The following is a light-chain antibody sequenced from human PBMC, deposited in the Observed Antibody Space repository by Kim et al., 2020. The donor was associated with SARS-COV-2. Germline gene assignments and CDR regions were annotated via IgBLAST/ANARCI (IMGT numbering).Light chain of an antibody. CDR1: QPIGTD. V-gene: IGKV3D-15*01. Sequence: PGERATLSCRPSQPIGTDLAWYQQNPAQTPRLLIYHAFTRATGLPARMSRSGSGTGSTPTTTSLPSEVFAVYYCPQYNDWPHTFGGGT. CDR3: PQYNDWPHT. J-gene: IGKJ4*01. CDR2: HAF.